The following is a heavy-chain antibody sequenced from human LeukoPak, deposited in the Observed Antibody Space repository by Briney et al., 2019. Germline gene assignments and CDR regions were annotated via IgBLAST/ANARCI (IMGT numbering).Heavy chain of an antibody. J-gene: IGHJ4*02. Sequence: GGSLRLSCAASGFTFSSYAMSWVRQAPGKGLEWVSAISGSGGSTYYADPVKGRFTISRDNSKNTLYLQMNSLRAEDTAVYYCAKTHRALAVAGTFVLDYWGQGTLVTVSS. CDR3: AKTHRALAVAGTFVLDY. CDR1: GFTFSSYA. V-gene: IGHV3-23*01. CDR2: ISGSGGST. D-gene: IGHD6-19*01.